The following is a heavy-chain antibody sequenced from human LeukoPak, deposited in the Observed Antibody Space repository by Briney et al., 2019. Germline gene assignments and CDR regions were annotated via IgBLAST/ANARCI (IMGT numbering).Heavy chain of an antibody. CDR1: GGTSSSYA. J-gene: IGHJ4*02. CDR2: IIPIFGTA. D-gene: IGHD1-26*01. V-gene: IGHV1-69*05. Sequence: SVKVSCKASGGTSSSYAISWVRQAPGQGLEWMGGIIPIFGTANYAQKFQGRVTITTNESTSTAYMELSSLRSEDTAVYYCASGRGSYLRVDYWGQGTLVTVSS. CDR3: ASGRGSYLRVDY.